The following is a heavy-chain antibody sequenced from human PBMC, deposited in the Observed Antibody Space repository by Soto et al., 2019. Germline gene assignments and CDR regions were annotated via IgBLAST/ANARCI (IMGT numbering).Heavy chain of an antibody. J-gene: IGHJ5*02. V-gene: IGHV4-30-4*01. D-gene: IGHD6-13*01. CDR2: IYYSGST. CDR3: ANERPDGSRRDP. Sequence: QVQLQESGPGLVKPSQTLSLTCTVSGGSISSGDYYWSWIRQPPGKGLEWIGYIYYSGSTYYNPSLKSRVTITVDASKNHSTLKLSSVTAADTAVYYCANERPDGSRRDPWGQGTLVTVSS. CDR1: GGSISSGDYY.